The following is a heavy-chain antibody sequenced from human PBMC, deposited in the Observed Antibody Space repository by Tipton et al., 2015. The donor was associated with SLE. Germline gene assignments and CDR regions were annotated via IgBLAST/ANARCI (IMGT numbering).Heavy chain of an antibody. V-gene: IGHV1-18*01. Sequence: QLVQSGAEVKKPGASVKVSCKASGYSFTSYGINWVRQAPGQGLEWMGWISPYNDNTDYAQKFKGRVTLSTDTSTSTAYLELKNLRSDDTAVYFCATRGGSSWYDFWREINFDYWGQGTLVTVS. CDR3: ATRGGSSWYDFWREINFDY. D-gene: IGHD3-3*01. J-gene: IGHJ4*02. CDR2: ISPYNDNT. CDR1: GYSFTSYG.